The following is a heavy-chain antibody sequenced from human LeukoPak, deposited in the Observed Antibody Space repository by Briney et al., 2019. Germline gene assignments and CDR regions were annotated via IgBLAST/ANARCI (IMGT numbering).Heavy chain of an antibody. Sequence: ASVKVSCKASGYTFTSYDINWVRQATGQGLEWMGWMNPNSGNTGYAQKFQGKVTMTRNTSISTAYMELSSLRSEDTAVYYCASSGSASSGYYIGYWGQGTLVTVSS. J-gene: IGHJ4*02. CDR3: ASSGSASSGYYIGY. D-gene: IGHD3-22*01. CDR1: GYTFTSYD. CDR2: MNPNSGNT. V-gene: IGHV1-8*01.